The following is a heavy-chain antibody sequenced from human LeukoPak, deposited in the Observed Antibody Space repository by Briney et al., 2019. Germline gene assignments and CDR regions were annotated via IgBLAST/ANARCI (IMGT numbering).Heavy chain of an antibody. Sequence: ASVKVSCKASGYTFTGYYMHWVRQAPGQGLGWMGWINPNSGGTNYAQKFQGRVTMTRDTSISTAYMELSRLRSDDTAVYYCARYSLYDYVWGSYRYRAFDIWGQGTMVTVSS. CDR3: ARYSLYDYVWGSYRYRAFDI. CDR2: INPNSGGT. J-gene: IGHJ3*02. D-gene: IGHD3-16*02. CDR1: GYTFTGYY. V-gene: IGHV1-2*02.